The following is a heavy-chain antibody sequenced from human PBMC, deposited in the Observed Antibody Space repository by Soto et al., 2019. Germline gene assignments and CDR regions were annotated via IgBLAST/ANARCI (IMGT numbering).Heavy chain of an antibody. CDR2: IHNSGTT. D-gene: IGHD5-18*01. J-gene: IGHJ4*02. V-gene: IGHV4-59*01. Sequence: WTWVRQPPGKGLEWIGNIHNSGTTNYNPSLQNRVTLSIDTSKNQYSLQLTSVTAADAALYYCARDIRGFSRALDYWGRGTPVTVSS. CDR3: ARDIRGFSRALDY.